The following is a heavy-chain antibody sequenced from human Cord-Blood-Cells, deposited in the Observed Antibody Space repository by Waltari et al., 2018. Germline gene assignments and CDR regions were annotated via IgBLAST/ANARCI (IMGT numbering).Heavy chain of an antibody. J-gene: IGHJ4*02. Sequence: QVQLQESGPGLVKPSETLSLTCTVSGYSISSGYYWGWIRQPPGKGLEWIGSIYHSGRTYYNPSLKSRVTISVDTSKNQFSLKLSSVTAADTAVYYCARAIFGVVMDYWGQGTLVTVSS. CDR1: GYSISSGYY. CDR2: IYHSGRT. V-gene: IGHV4-38-2*02. CDR3: ARAIFGVVMDY. D-gene: IGHD3-3*01.